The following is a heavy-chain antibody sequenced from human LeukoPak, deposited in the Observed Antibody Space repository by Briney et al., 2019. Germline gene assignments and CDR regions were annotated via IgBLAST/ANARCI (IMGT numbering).Heavy chain of an antibody. CDR3: ARGVEPLAANTLAY. CDR2: LYSDGNT. J-gene: IGHJ4*02. D-gene: IGHD1-14*01. CDR1: GFTVITND. Sequence: GSLRLSCAASGFTVITNDMTWVRPAPGKGLEWVSVLYSDGNTKYADSVQGRFTISRDNSKNTLYLEMNSLSPDDTAVYYCARGVEPLAANTLAYWGQGTLVTVSS. V-gene: IGHV3-53*01.